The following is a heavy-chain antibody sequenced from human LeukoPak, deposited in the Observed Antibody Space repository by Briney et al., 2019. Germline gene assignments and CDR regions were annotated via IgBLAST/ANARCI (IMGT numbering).Heavy chain of an antibody. CDR3: ARVITMVRGGSWEPYYFDY. CDR1: GYTFTSYA. Sequence: GASVKVSCKASGYTFTSYAMNWVRQAPGQGLEWMGWINTNTGNPTYVQGFTGRFVFSLDTSVSTAYLQISSLKAEDTAVYYCARVITMVRGGSWEPYYFDYWGQGTLVTVSS. D-gene: IGHD3-10*01. CDR2: INTNTGNP. V-gene: IGHV7-4-1*02. J-gene: IGHJ4*02.